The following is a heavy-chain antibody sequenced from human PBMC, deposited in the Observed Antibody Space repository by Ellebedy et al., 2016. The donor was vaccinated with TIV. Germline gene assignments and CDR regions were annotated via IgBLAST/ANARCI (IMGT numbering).Heavy chain of an antibody. CDR1: GFTFSSYW. J-gene: IGHJ4*02. V-gene: IGHV3-74*01. CDR3: AKDFGWMVRGVINH. Sequence: GESLKISXAASGFTFSSYWMHWVRQAPGKGLVWVSRINSDGSSTSYADSVKGRFTISRDNAKNSLYLQMNSLRAEDTALYYCAKDFGWMVRGVINHWGQGTLVTVSS. D-gene: IGHD3-10*01. CDR2: INSDGSST.